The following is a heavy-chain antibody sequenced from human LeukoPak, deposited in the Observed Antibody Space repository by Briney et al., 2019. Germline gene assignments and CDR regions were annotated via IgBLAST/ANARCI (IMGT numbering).Heavy chain of an antibody. Sequence: SETLSLTCAVYGGSFSGYYWSWIRQPPGKGLEWIGEINHSGSTNYNPSLKSRVTIYVDTSKNQFSLKLSSVTAADTAVYYCARGGGSGWYHYYYGMDVWGKGTTVTVSS. CDR1: GGSFSGYY. D-gene: IGHD6-19*01. V-gene: IGHV4-34*01. J-gene: IGHJ6*04. CDR2: INHSGST. CDR3: ARGGGSGWYHYYYGMDV.